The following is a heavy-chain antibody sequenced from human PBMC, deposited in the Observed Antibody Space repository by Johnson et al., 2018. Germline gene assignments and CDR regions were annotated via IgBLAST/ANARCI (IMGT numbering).Heavy chain of an antibody. CDR1: GITVRGLD. J-gene: IGHJ4*02. CDR3: ARGREIHRKFFDN. Sequence: EGLVEGGGGLVEPGGSLRLWCAASGITVRGLDMSWVRQAPGKGLAFVSMIYYDGSTFYADSVKGRFTISSDDSQNALYLHMKSLTAEDTALYFCARGREIHRKFFDNWGQGTLVTVSS. V-gene: IGHV3-66*02. CDR2: IYYDGST.